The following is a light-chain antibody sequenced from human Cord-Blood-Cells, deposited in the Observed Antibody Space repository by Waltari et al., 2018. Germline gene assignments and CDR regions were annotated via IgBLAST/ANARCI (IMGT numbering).Light chain of an antibody. CDR2: AAS. CDR3: QQYNSYPPT. Sequence: DIQVTQSPSSLSASVGDRGTLTFRASQGISKYLAWFQQKTGKGPKALNYAASSFQSWVPSKFSGSGSWTDFTLTISSLEPEDFATYYRQQYNSYPPTFGQGTKVEIK. J-gene: IGKJ1*01. V-gene: IGKV1-16*02. CDR1: QGISKY.